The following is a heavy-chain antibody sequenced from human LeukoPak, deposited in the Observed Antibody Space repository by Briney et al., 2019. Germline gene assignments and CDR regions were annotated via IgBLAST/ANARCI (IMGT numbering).Heavy chain of an antibody. CDR1: GFVFSSNS. V-gene: IGHV3-48*04. D-gene: IGHD4-11*01. J-gene: IGHJ4*02. Sequence: SGGSLRLSCAASGFVFSSNSMIWVRQAPGKGLEWVSYISSSSSTIYYADSVKGRFTISRDNARNSLYLQMNSLRAEDTAVYYCATSAYSNIDFWGQGTLVTVSS. CDR2: ISSSSSTI. CDR3: ATSAYSNIDF.